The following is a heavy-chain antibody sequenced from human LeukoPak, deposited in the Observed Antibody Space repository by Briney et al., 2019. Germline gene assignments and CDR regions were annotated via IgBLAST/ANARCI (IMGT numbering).Heavy chain of an antibody. CDR2: IYSGGRT. V-gene: IGHV3-53*01. J-gene: IGHJ3*02. CDR1: GVTVSSND. Sequence: GGSLRLSCAASGVTVSSNDMTWVRQAPGKGLESVSLIYSGGRTCYPDSVKGRFTISRDNAKNTVYLHMNSLRADDTAVYYCAGILRGAFDIWGQGTMVTVSS. CDR3: AGILRGAFDI.